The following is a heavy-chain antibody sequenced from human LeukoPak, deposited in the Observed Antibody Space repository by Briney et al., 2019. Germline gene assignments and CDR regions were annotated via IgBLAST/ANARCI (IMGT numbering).Heavy chain of an antibody. J-gene: IGHJ6*02. V-gene: IGHV3-49*03. Sequence: GGSLRLSCTASGFTFGDYAMSWFRQAPGKGLEWVGFIRSKAYGGTTEYAASVKGRFTISRDDSKSIAYLQMNSLKTEDTAVYYCTRSPRSFSGYDYYYYGMDVWGQGTTVTVSS. CDR3: TRSPRSFSGYDYYYYGMDV. CDR1: GFTFGDYA. CDR2: IRSKAYGGTT. D-gene: IGHD5-12*01.